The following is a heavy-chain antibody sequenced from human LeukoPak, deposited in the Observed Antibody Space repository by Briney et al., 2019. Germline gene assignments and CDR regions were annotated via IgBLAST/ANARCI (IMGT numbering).Heavy chain of an antibody. CDR2: IKQDGSEK. V-gene: IGHV3-7*01. J-gene: IGHJ6*03. CDR3: ARDHGSGSSVEYYYYYCYMDV. CDR1: GFTFSSYW. Sequence: TGGSLRLSCAASGFTFSSYWMSWVRQAPGKGLEWVANIKQDGSEKYYVDSVKGRFTISRDNAKNSLYLQMNSLRAEDTAVYYCARDHGSGSSVEYYYYYCYMDVWGKGTTVTVSS. D-gene: IGHD3-10*01.